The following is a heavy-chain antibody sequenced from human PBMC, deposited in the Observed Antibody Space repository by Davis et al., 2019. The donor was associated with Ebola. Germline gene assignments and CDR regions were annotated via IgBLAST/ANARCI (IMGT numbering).Heavy chain of an antibody. CDR2: IYYSGST. V-gene: IGHV4-59*08. Sequence: PSETLSLTCTVSGGSISSYYWSWIRQPPGKGLEWIGYIYYSGSTNYNPSLKSRVTISVDTSKNQFSLKLSSVTAADTAVYYCARHVGRRMPYGGNSDGMDVWGQGTTVTVSS. CDR3: ARHVGRRMPYGGNSDGMDV. D-gene: IGHD4-23*01. CDR1: GGSISSYY. J-gene: IGHJ6*02.